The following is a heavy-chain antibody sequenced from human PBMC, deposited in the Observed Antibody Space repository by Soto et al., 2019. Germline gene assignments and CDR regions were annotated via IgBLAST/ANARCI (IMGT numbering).Heavy chain of an antibody. CDR1: GFTISDYY. CDR3: ARDKGSSSWTIVGAFDI. V-gene: IGHV3-11*04. Sequence: PGGSLRLSCAASGFTISDYYMSWLRQAPGKGLEWVSYISSSGSTIYYADSVKGRFTISRDNAKNSLYLQMNSLRAEDTAVYYCARDKGSSSWTIVGAFDIRGQGTMVTVSS. CDR2: ISSSGSTI. D-gene: IGHD6-13*01. J-gene: IGHJ3*02.